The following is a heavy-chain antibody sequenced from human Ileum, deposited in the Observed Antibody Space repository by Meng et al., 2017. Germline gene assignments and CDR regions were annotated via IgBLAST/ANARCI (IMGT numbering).Heavy chain of an antibody. J-gene: IGHJ4*02. CDR1: GFTFSSYS. CDR2: ITGTSSYI. Sequence: EVQVWESGGGLAKPGGSLRLSCAASGFTFSSYSMNWVRQAPGKGLEWVSFITGTSSYIYYADSVKGRFTISRDNAKNSLYLQMNSLRAEDTAVYFCVLMNTFTHPGEDWGQGTLVTVSS. V-gene: IGHV3-21*01. CDR3: VLMNTFTHPGED. D-gene: IGHD3-16*01.